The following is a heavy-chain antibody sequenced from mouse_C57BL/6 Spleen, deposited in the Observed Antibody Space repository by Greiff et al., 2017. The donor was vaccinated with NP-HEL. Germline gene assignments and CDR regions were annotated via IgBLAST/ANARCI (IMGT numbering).Heavy chain of an antibody. V-gene: IGHV1-26*01. J-gene: IGHJ1*03. D-gene: IGHD2-1*01. CDR1: GYTFTDYY. CDR3: ARGGVYYGNYDWYFDV. CDR2: INPNNGGT. Sequence: EVQLQQSGPELVKPGASVKISCKASGYTFTDYYMNWVKQSHGKSLEWIGDINPNNGGTSYNQKFKGKATLTVDKSSSTAYMELSSLTSEDSAVYYCARGGVYYGNYDWYFDVWGTGTTVTVSS.